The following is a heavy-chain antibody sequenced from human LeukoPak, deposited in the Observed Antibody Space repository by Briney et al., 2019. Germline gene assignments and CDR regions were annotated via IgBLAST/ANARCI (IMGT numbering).Heavy chain of an antibody. Sequence: GGSLRLSCAASGFTFSSYSMNWVRQAPGKGLEYVSAISSNGGSTYYANSVKGRFTISRDNSKNTLYLQMGSLRAEDMAVYYCASGRVGATDYWGQGTLVTVSS. J-gene: IGHJ4*02. D-gene: IGHD1-26*01. CDR2: ISSNGGST. V-gene: IGHV3-64*01. CDR3: ASGRVGATDY. CDR1: GFTFSSYS.